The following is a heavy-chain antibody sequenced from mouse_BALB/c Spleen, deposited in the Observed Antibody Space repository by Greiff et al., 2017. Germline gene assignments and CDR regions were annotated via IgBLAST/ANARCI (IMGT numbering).Heavy chain of an antibody. V-gene: IGHV2-2*02. Sequence: VKLVESGPGLVQPSQSLSITCTVSGFSLTSYGVHWVRQSPGKGLEWLGVIWSGGSTDYNAAFISRLSISKYNSKSQVFFKMNSLQANDTAIYYCASMSPFAYWGQGTLVTVSA. CDR3: ASMSPFAY. CDR2: IWSGGST. J-gene: IGHJ3*01. CDR1: GFSLTSYG.